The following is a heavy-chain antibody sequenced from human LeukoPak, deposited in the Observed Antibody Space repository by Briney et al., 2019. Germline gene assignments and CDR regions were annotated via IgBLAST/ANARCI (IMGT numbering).Heavy chain of an antibody. J-gene: IGHJ6*02. Sequence: GGSLRLSCAASGFTFSSYAMSWVRQAPGKGLEWVSAISGSGGSTYYADSVKGRFTISRDNSKNTLYLQMNSLRAEDTAVYYCAKGALRFLEWLALGMDVWGQGITVTVSS. D-gene: IGHD3-3*01. CDR2: ISGSGGST. V-gene: IGHV3-23*01. CDR3: AKGALRFLEWLALGMDV. CDR1: GFTFSSYA.